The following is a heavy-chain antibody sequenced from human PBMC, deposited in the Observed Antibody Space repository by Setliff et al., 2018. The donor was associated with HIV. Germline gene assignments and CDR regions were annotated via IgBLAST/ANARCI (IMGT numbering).Heavy chain of an antibody. Sequence: ETLSLTCTVSGGSISSHYWSWIRQPPGKGLEWIGSIYYSGCTNYNPSLKSRVTISVDTSKNQFSLKLSSVTAADTAVYYCARARGGYCSSTSCTWNWFDPWGQGTLVTVSS. CDR3: ARARGGYCSSTSCTWNWFDP. CDR1: GGSISSHY. CDR2: IYYSGCT. D-gene: IGHD2-2*01. V-gene: IGHV4-59*11. J-gene: IGHJ5*02.